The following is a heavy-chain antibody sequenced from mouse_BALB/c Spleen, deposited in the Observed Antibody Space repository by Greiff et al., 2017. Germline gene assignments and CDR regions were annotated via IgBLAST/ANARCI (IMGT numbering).Heavy chain of an antibody. CDR3: ARSGSSGYYAMDY. D-gene: IGHD3-1*01. CDR2: IYPGDGDT. CDR1: GYAFSSSW. J-gene: IGHJ4*01. Sequence: VQLQQSGPELVKPGASVKISCKASGYAFSSSWMNWVKQRPGQGLEWIGRIYPGDGDTNYNGKFKGKATLTADKSSSTAYMQLSSLTSVDSAVYFCARSGSSGYYAMDYWGQGTSVTVSS. V-gene: IGHV1-82*01.